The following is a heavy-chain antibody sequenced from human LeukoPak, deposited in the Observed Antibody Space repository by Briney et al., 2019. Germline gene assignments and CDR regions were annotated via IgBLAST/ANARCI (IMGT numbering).Heavy chain of an antibody. CDR1: GFTFSSYS. CDR3: ARDRYYGDYPELVDY. J-gene: IGHJ4*02. D-gene: IGHD4-17*01. V-gene: IGHV3-21*01. CDR2: ISSSSSYI. Sequence: GGSLRLSCAASGFTFSSYSMNWVRQAPGKGLEWVSSISSSSSYIYYADSVKGRFTISRDNAKNSLYLQMNSLRAEDTAVSYWARDRYYGDYPELVDYWGQGTLVTASS.